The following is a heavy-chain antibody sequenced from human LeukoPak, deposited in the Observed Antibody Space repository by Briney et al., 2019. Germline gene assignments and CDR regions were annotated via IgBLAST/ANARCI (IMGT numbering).Heavy chain of an antibody. Sequence: SETLSLTCAVYGGSFSGYYWSWIRQPPGKGLEWIGEINHSGSTNYNPSLKSRVTISVDTSKNQFSLKLSSVTAADTAVYCCARGRIRYAFRGWFDPWGQGTLVTVSS. D-gene: IGHD2-15*01. J-gene: IGHJ5*02. CDR1: GGSFSGYY. CDR2: INHSGST. V-gene: IGHV4-34*01. CDR3: ARGRIRYAFRGWFDP.